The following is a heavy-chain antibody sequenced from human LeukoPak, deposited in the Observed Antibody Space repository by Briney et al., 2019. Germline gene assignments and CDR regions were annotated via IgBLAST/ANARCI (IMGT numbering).Heavy chain of an antibody. Sequence: PSGTLSLTCAVSGGSISSRNWWTWVRQPPGKGLEWIGEISHSGSTNYNPSLESRVTVSVDNSKNQFSLKLSSVTAADTAVYYCARTTTYSGFDYWGQGTLVTVSS. CDR1: GGSISSRNW. D-gene: IGHD2-15*01. CDR3: ARTTTYSGFDY. J-gene: IGHJ4*02. V-gene: IGHV4-4*02. CDR2: ISHSGST.